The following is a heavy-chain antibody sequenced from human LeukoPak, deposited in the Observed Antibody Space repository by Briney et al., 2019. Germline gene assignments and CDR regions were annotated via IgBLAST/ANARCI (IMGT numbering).Heavy chain of an antibody. D-gene: IGHD3-22*01. CDR3: ASVTMIVAR. V-gene: IGHV1-69-2*01. J-gene: IGHJ4*02. CDR1: GYTFTYYY. Sequence: GASVKISCKGSGYTFTYYYMRWGQQAPGKGLEWMGLVDPEDGEAIYAEKFQGRVTITADTSTDTAYMELSSLRSEDTAVYYCASVTMIVARWDQGTLVTVSS. CDR2: VDPEDGEA.